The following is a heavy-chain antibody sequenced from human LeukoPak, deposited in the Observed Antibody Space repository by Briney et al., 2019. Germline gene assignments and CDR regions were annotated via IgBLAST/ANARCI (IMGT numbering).Heavy chain of an antibody. CDR3: ARRNMVRGVIDWFDP. V-gene: IGHV4-59*01. D-gene: IGHD3-10*01. CDR1: GGSISSYY. CDR2: IYYSGST. Sequence: PSETLSLTCTVSGGSISSYYWSRIPQPPGKGLEWTGYIYYSGSTNYNPSLKSRVTISVDTSKNQFSLKLSSVTAADTAVYYCARRNMVRGVIDWFDPWGQGTLVTVSS. J-gene: IGHJ5*02.